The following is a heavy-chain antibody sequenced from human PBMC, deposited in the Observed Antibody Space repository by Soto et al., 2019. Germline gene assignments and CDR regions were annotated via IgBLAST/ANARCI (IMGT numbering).Heavy chain of an antibody. CDR2: ITPFSGDV. CDR3: AGGGAGSGPFTWEHPDH. J-gene: IGHJ4*02. V-gene: IGHV1-45*02. CDR1: GNTFTYRY. D-gene: IGHD1-26*01. Sequence: QMQLVQSGAEVKKTGSSVTVSCKALGNTFTYRYLHWVRQAPGQALEWMGWITPFSGDVHYAQKFQERVTITRDRSINAAYMQMSSLRSEDTAMYFCAGGGAGSGPFTWEHPDHWGQGTLVTVSS.